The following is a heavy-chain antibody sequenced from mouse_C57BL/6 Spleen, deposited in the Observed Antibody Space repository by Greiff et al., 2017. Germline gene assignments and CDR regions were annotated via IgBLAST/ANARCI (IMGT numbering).Heavy chain of an antibody. CDR2: LYPGDGDT. J-gene: IGHJ2*01. Sequence: QVQLQQSGAELVKPGASVKISCKASGYAFSSYWMNWVKQRPGKGLEWIGQLYPGDGDTNYNGKFKGQATLTADKTSSTAYMQLRSLTSEESAVYFCARSGGGGSDVDYWGQGTTLTVSS. V-gene: IGHV1-80*01. CDR1: GYAFSSYW. D-gene: IGHD1-1*02. CDR3: ARSGGGGSDVDY.